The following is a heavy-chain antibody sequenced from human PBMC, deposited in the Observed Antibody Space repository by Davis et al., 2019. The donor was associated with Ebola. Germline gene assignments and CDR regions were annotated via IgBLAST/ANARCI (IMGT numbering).Heavy chain of an antibody. Sequence: GGPLRPPCTAPGLTLRTIWMRWVRQAPGKGLEWVAHMDRDGIEKFYVDSVKGRFSISRDNAKTSLYLQMNGLSAEDTALYYCARGHHGLEVWGQGTTVTVSS. CDR2: MDRDGIEK. CDR3: ARGHHGLEV. J-gene: IGHJ6*02. V-gene: IGHV3-7*03. CDR1: GLTLRTIW.